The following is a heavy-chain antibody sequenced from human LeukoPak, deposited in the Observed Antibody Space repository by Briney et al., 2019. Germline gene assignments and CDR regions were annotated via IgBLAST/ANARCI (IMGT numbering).Heavy chain of an antibody. V-gene: IGHV3-30-3*01. CDR1: GFTFSSYA. CDR2: ISYDGSNK. J-gene: IGHJ4*02. Sequence: GGSLRLSCAASGFTFSSYAMHWVRQAPGKGLEWVAVISYDGSNKYYADSVKGRFTISRDNSKNALYLQMNSLRAEDTAVYYCARVVVVAATPGDYWGQGTLVTVSS. D-gene: IGHD2-15*01. CDR3: ARVVVVAATPGDY.